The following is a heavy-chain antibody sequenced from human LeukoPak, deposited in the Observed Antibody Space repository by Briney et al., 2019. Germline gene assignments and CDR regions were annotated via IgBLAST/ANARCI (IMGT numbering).Heavy chain of an antibody. CDR2: INPNSGGT. J-gene: IGHJ3*02. CDR3: ARVAYLTTSFDAFDI. Sequence: ASVKGSCKASGYTFTGYYMHWVRQAPGQGLEWMGWINPNSGGTNYAQKFQGRVTMTRDTSISTAYMELSRLRSDDTAVYYCARVAYLTTSFDAFDIWGQGTMVTVSS. CDR1: GYTFTGYY. V-gene: IGHV1-2*02. D-gene: IGHD4-17*01.